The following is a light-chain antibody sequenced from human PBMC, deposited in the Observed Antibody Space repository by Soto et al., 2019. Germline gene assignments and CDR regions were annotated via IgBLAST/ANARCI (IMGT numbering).Light chain of an antibody. CDR2: EDS. V-gene: IGLV2-14*02. CDR1: SSDVGSYNL. J-gene: IGLJ1*01. CDR3: SSYSTTSTLV. Sequence: QSVLTQPASVSGSPGQSLTISCTGTSSDVGSYNLVSWYQHHPGKAPKFIIYEDSKRPSGVSDRFSGSKSGNTASLTISGLQAEDEAHYYCSSYSTTSTLVFGSATKVTVL.